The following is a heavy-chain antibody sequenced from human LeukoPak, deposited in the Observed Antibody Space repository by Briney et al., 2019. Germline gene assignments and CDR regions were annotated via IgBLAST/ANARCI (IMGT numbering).Heavy chain of an antibody. CDR3: AGGGDSGGYYYPMFDY. V-gene: IGHV4-59*01. Sequence: SETLSLTCTVSGGSISSYYWSWIRQPPGKGLEWIGYIYYSGSTNYNPSLKSRVTISVDTSKNQFSLKLNSVTAADTAVYYCAGGGDSGGYYYPMFDYWGQGTLVTVSS. CDR2: IYYSGST. CDR1: GGSISSYY. D-gene: IGHD3-22*01. J-gene: IGHJ4*02.